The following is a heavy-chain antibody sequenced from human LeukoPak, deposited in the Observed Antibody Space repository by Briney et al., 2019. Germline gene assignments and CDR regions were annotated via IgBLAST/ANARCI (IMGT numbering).Heavy chain of an antibody. Sequence: ASVKVSCKASGYTFTGYYMHWVRQAPGQGLEWMGWMNPNSGNTGYAQKFQGRVTMTRNTSISTAYMELSSLRSEDTAVYYCARGRRGEYYYGSGSYYRDYWGQGTLVTVSS. J-gene: IGHJ4*02. CDR2: MNPNSGNT. V-gene: IGHV1-8*02. CDR3: ARGRRGEYYYGSGSYYRDY. CDR1: GYTFTGYY. D-gene: IGHD3-10*01.